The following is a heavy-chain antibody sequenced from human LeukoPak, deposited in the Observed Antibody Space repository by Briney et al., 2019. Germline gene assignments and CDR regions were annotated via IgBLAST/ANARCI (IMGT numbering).Heavy chain of an antibody. J-gene: IGHJ4*02. D-gene: IGHD4-11*01. CDR3: ARVGRDSKYGYFDF. V-gene: IGHV3-7*01. CDR2: IKQDESEK. CDR1: GFTFSTYW. Sequence: GGSLRLSCAASGFTFSTYWMSWARQAPGKGLESVANIKQDESEKYYMDSVKGRFTISRDNAKNSLSLQMSSLRADDTAVYYCARVGRDSKYGYFDFWGQGTLVTVSS.